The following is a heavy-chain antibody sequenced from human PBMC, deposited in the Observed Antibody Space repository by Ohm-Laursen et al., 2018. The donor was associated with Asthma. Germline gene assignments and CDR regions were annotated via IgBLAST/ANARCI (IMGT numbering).Heavy chain of an antibody. Sequence: PGTLSLTCVVSGDAIDREIWWSWIRQPPGKGLEWIGEVHHSGTANSSPSLKSRVTISVDTSKNQFSLNLNSVSATDTAVYFCARSGTYSNDWFDPWGQGTLVIVSS. CDR3: ARSGTYSNDWFDP. CDR2: VHHSGTA. J-gene: IGHJ5*02. V-gene: IGHV4-4*01. CDR1: GDAIDREIW. D-gene: IGHD1-26*01.